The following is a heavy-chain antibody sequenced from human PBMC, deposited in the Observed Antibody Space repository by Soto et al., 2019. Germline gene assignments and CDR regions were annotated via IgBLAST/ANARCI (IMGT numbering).Heavy chain of an antibody. J-gene: IGHJ4*02. Sequence: SETLSLTCTVSGSSINISGYYWGCIRQPPGKGLEWIGSMFYGVSTYYNPSLKSRVTVSVDTSKNQFSLNLRSVTAADTAVYYCARLPSRHLVDYWGQETLVTVSS. CDR1: GSSINISGYY. CDR3: ARLPSRHLVDY. V-gene: IGHV4-39*01. CDR2: MFYGVST. D-gene: IGHD3-3*02.